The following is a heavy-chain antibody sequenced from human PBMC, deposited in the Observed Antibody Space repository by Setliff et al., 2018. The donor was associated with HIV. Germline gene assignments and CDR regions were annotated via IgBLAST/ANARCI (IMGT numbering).Heavy chain of an antibody. Sequence: SETLSLTCAVSGYYISSGYYWDWIRQPPGRGLEWIGSIYHSGITYYNPSLKSRVTISVDTSKNQFSLMVRSLTAAAAAVYYCARDRGGSRHDSFDNWGQGTMVSVSS. CDR2: IYHSGIT. CDR3: ARDRGGSRHDSFDN. V-gene: IGHV4-38-2*01. J-gene: IGHJ4*03. D-gene: IGHD3-16*01. CDR1: GYYISSGYY.